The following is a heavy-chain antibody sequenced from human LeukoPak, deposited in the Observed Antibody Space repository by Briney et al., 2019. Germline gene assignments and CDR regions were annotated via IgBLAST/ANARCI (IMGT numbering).Heavy chain of an antibody. J-gene: IGHJ1*01. CDR3: ARGRYCSSTSCYTTPYVLRH. D-gene: IGHD2-2*02. CDR1: GGSFSGYY. CDR2: INHSGST. V-gene: IGHV4-34*01. Sequence: SETLSLTCAVYGGSFSGYYWSWIRQPPGRGLEWIGEINHSGSTNYNPSLKSRVTISVDTSKNQFSLKLSSVTAADTAVYYCARGRYCSSTSCYTTPYVLRHWGQGTLVTVSS.